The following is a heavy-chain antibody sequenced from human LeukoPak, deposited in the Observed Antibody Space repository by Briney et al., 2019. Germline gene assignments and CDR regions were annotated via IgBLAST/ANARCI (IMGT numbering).Heavy chain of an antibody. Sequence: PGGSLRLSCAASGFTFSTYALSWVRKAPGKGLEWVSAISGGDSVYTYYADSVKGRFTISRDNSKSTLYLQMNSLRADDTAVYYCAKDPVIGAPHVFDIWGHGTMVTVSS. J-gene: IGHJ3*02. CDR2: ISGGDSVYT. CDR3: AKDPVIGAPHVFDI. V-gene: IGHV3-23*01. CDR1: GFTFSTYA.